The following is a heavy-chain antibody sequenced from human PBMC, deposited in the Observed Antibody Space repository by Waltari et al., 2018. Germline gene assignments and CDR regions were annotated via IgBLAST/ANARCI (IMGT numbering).Heavy chain of an antibody. CDR3: AGIGALLLRH. D-gene: IGHD1-26*01. CDR1: EYNFTADY. J-gene: IGHJ4*02. Sequence: QVHLVQSGAELKRPGASMKVSCEAPEYNFTADYIHWVRQAPGERLEWLGWINPYNGATKYSHKFQDRLIMTRDMSISTVYMQLNGLTSDDPAVYYCAGIGALLLRHWGQGILVTVSS. V-gene: IGHV1-2*02. CDR2: INPYNGAT.